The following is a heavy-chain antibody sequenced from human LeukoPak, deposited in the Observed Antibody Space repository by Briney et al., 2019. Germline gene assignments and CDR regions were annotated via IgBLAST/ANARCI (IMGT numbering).Heavy chain of an antibody. CDR3: IVFGDSNH. CDR2: IRDSGSST. J-gene: IGHJ5*02. CDR1: GFTFSSYA. V-gene: IGHV3-23*01. D-gene: IGHD4-17*01. Sequence: PGGSLRLSCAASGFTFSSYAMSWVRQAPGKGLEWVSAIRDSGSSTHYADSVKGRFTTSRDNSKNTLYLQINSLRVEDTAVYYCIVFGDSNHWGQGTLVTVSS.